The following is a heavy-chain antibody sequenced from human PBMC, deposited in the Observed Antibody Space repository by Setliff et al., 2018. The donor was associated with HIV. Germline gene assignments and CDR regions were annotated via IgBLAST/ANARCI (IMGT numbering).Heavy chain of an antibody. Sequence: SETLSLTCTVSGGSISSYYWSWIRQPAGKGLEWIGRFYTSGSTNYNPSLKSRVTMSVDTSKNQFSLKVRYVTAADTATYYCARILISYGSGTHKYFDYWGQGTVVTVSS. CDR2: FYTSGST. CDR3: ARILISYGSGTHKYFDY. J-gene: IGHJ4*02. V-gene: IGHV4-4*07. D-gene: IGHD3-10*01. CDR1: GGSISSYY.